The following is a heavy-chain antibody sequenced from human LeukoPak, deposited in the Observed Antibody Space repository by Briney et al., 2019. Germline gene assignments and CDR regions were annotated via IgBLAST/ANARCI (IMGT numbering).Heavy chain of an antibody. CDR1: RFTFDDYG. CDR2: ISGDGSST. D-gene: IGHD6-19*01. CDR3: AKDAYSSGWYYFDS. Sequence: PGGSLRLSCAASRFTFDDYGMHWVRHVPGKGLEWVSLISGDGSSTYYADSVKGRFTISRDNSKNSLYLQMNSLRTEDTALYYCAKDAYSSGWYYFDSWGQGTLVTVSS. V-gene: IGHV3-43*02. J-gene: IGHJ4*02.